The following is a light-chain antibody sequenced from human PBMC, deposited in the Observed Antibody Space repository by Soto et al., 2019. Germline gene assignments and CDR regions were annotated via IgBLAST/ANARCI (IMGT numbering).Light chain of an antibody. Sequence: QTVVTQPPSASGTPGQRVTISCSGSSSNIGSNTVNWYQQLPGTAPKLLIYSNNQRPSGVPDRFSGSKSGTSASLAISGLQSEDEADYYCSSYTTSSTLLFGGGTKVTVL. J-gene: IGLJ2*01. CDR3: SSYTTSSTLL. V-gene: IGLV1-44*01. CDR1: SSNIGSNT. CDR2: SNN.